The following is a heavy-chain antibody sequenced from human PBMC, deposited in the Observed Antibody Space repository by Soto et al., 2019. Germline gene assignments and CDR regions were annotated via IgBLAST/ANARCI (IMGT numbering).Heavy chain of an antibody. CDR1: GCSISSGDYY. CDR3: ARVPTMIVGRASEYFDL. V-gene: IGHV4-30-4*01. D-gene: IGHD3-22*01. Sequence: QVQLQESGPGLVKPSQTLSLTCTVSGCSISSGDYYWSWIRQPPGKGLEWIGYIHYSGSTYYNPSLKSRVTITGDTSTNQFSLKLSSVTAADTAVYYCARVPTMIVGRASEYFDLWGRGTLVTVSS. J-gene: IGHJ2*01. CDR2: IHYSGST.